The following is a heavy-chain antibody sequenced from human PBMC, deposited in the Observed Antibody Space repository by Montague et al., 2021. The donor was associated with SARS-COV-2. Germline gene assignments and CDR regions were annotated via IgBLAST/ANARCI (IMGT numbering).Heavy chain of an antibody. CDR1: GGSISSSSNY. V-gene: IGHV4-39*01. CDR3: ARLAWFGGLSSENWFDP. J-gene: IGHJ5*02. CDR2: IYYSGST. Sequence: SETLSLTCTVSGGSISSSSNYWGWIRQPPGKGLEWIGSIYYSGSTYYNSSLKSRVTISVDTSKNQFSLKLNSVTAADTAVYYCARLAWFGGLSSENWFDPWGQGTLVTVSS. D-gene: IGHD3-10*01.